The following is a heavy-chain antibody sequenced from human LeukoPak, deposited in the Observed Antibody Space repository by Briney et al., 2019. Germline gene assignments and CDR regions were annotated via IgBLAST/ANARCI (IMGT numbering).Heavy chain of an antibody. CDR1: GFPFSRHA. Sequence: GGSLRLSCAASGFPFSRHAMSWARQPPGKGREWVSAISNGKTYYADAVRGRFTISRDDSKNTVYLQMNSMRDEDTALYYCVREAGYCASVCLKSTWFDPWGQGTLVTVSS. V-gene: IGHV3-23*01. CDR3: VREAGYCASVCLKSTWFDP. J-gene: IGHJ5*02. D-gene: IGHD2-21*02. CDR2: ISNGKT.